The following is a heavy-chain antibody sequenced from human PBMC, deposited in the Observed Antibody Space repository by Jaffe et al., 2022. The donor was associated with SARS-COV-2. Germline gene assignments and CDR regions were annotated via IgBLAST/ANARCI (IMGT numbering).Heavy chain of an antibody. CDR1: GFTFSSYA. V-gene: IGHV3-30-3*01. D-gene: IGHD3-22*01. Sequence: QVQLVESGGGVVQPGRSLRLSCAASGFTFSSYAMHWVRQAPGKGLEWVAVISYDGSNKYYADSVKGRFTISRDNSKNTLYLQMNSLRAEDTAVYYCARDYYDSSGLDYWGQGTLVTVSS. J-gene: IGHJ4*02. CDR3: ARDYYDSSGLDY. CDR2: ISYDGSNK.